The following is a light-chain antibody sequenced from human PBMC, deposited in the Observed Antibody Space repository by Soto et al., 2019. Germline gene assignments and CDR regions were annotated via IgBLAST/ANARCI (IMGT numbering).Light chain of an antibody. CDR2: KAS. CDR1: QSISSW. V-gene: IGKV1-5*03. CDR3: QQYSGSPT. Sequence: DIQMTQSPSTLSASVGDRVTITCRASQSISSWLAWYQQKPGKAPKLLIYKASSLESGVPSRFSGSGSGTEFTLTISSLQSEDFAVYYCQQYSGSPTFGQGTKVDI. J-gene: IGKJ1*01.